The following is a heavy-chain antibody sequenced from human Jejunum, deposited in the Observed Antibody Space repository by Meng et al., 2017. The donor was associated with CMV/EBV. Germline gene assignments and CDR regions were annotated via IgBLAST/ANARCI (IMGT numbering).Heavy chain of an antibody. CDR1: GYTFTSYD. V-gene: IGHV1-2*06. CDR2: INPNNGGA. D-gene: IGHD3-22*01. J-gene: IGHJ4*02. CDR3: ARDLSGYYSFVDY. Sequence: QVQLVHSGAEVKKPGASVKVSCKASGYTFTSYDINWVRQGTGQGLEWMGRINPNNGGANYAQQFQGRVTMTTDTSISTAYMELSRLRSDDTAVYYCARDLSGYYSFVDYWGQGTLVTVSS.